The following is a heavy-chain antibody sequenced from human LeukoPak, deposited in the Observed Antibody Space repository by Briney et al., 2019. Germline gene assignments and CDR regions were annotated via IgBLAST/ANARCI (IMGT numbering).Heavy chain of an antibody. J-gene: IGHJ4*02. CDR1: GFTFSSYA. CDR2: ISYDGSNK. Sequence: GESLRLSCAASGFTFSSYAMHWVRQAPGKGPEWVAVISYDGSNKYYADSVKGRFTISRDNSKNTLYLQMNSLRAEDTAVYYCARAASVVVIAPVDYWGQGTLVTVSS. CDR3: ARAASVVVIAPVDY. D-gene: IGHD2-21*01. V-gene: IGHV3-30-3*01.